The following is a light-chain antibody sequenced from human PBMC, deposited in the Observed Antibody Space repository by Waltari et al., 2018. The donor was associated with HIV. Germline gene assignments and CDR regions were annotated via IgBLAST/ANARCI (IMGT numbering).Light chain of an antibody. CDR1: QSLFYSSNNKNY. CDR2: WAS. J-gene: IGKJ1*01. Sequence: VMTQSPDSLAVSLGERATINCKSSQSLFYSSNNKNYLAWYQQKPGKPPKLLIHWASTRISGVPDRFSVSGSATEFTLTIRSLQAEDVAVYYCHQYFSTPQTFGQGTKVEVK. CDR3: HQYFSTPQT. V-gene: IGKV4-1*01.